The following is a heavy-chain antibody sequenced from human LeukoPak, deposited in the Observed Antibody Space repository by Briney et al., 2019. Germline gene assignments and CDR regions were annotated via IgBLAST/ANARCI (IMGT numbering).Heavy chain of an antibody. V-gene: IGHV4-59*12. CDR2: IYYSGST. J-gene: IGHJ6*02. D-gene: IGHD3-22*01. CDR3: ARDRPYYYDSSGYYVGRTYYYYGMGV. CDR1: GGSISSYY. Sequence: SETLSLTCTVSGGSISSYYWSWIRQPPGKGLEWIGYIYYSGSTYYNPSLKSRVTISVDTSKNQFSLKLSSVTAADTAVYYCARDRPYYYDSSGYYVGRTYYYYGMGVWGQGTTVTVSS.